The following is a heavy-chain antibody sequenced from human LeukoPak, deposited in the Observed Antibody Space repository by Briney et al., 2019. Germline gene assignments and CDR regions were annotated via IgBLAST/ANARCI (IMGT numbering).Heavy chain of an antibody. Sequence: GGSLRLSCAASGFTFSSYAMSWVRQAPGKGLEWVSAISGSGGSTYYADSVKGRFTISRDNSKNTLYLQMNSLRAEDTAVYYCGKNALREYYDFWSGYDDYWGQGTLVTVSS. J-gene: IGHJ4*02. CDR3: GKNALREYYDFWSGYDDY. CDR2: ISGSGGST. CDR1: GFTFSSYA. V-gene: IGHV3-23*01. D-gene: IGHD3-3*01.